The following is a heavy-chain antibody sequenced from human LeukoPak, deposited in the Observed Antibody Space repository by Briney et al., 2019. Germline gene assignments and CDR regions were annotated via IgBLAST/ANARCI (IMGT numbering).Heavy chain of an antibody. V-gene: IGHV4-34*01. Sequence: SETLSLTCAVYGGSFSGYYWSWIRQPPGKGLEWIGEINHSGSTNYNPSLKSRVTISVDTSKNQFSLKLSSVTAADTAVYYCARGIGSSRPNWFDPWGQGTLVTVSS. J-gene: IGHJ5*02. CDR1: GGSFSGYY. CDR3: ARGIGSSRPNWFDP. CDR2: INHSGST. D-gene: IGHD6-13*01.